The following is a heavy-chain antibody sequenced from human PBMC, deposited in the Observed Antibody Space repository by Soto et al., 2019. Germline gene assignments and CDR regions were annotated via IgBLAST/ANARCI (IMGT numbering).Heavy chain of an antibody. CDR1: GGSISSYY. J-gene: IGHJ4*02. D-gene: IGHD3-22*01. Sequence: SETLSLTCTVSGGSISSYYWSWIRQPPGKGLEWIGYIYYSGSTNYNPSLKSRVTISVDTSKNQFSLKLSSVTAADTAVYYCARDLNPLPDSSGYYYAGDYFDYWGQGTLVTVSS. V-gene: IGHV4-59*01. CDR3: ARDLNPLPDSSGYYYAGDYFDY. CDR2: IYYSGST.